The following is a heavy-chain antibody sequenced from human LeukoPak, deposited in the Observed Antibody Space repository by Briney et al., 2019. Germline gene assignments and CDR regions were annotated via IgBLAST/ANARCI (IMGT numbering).Heavy chain of an antibody. V-gene: IGHV3-7*01. D-gene: IGHD6-19*01. Sequence: GGSLRLSCVASGFTFSSYWMSWVRQAPGKGLEWVANIKQDGSEKYYVDSVKGRFTISRDNAKNSLYLQMNSLRAEDTAVYYCARVTSGWYEGFDYWGQGTLVTVSS. J-gene: IGHJ4*02. CDR1: GFTFSSYW. CDR3: ARVTSGWYEGFDY. CDR2: IKQDGSEK.